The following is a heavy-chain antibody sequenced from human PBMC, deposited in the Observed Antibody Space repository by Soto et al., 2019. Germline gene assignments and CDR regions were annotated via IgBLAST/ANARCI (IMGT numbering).Heavy chain of an antibody. V-gene: IGHV3-48*04. CDR1: GFTFSSYA. Sequence: GSLRLSCAASGFTFSSYAMNWVRQAPGKGLEWVSYISSSGSTIYYADSVKGRFTISRDNAKNSLYLQMNSLRAEDTAVYYCARHSSTSLGYYFDYWGQGTLVTVSS. CDR3: ARHSSTSLGYYFDY. D-gene: IGHD2-2*01. CDR2: ISSSGSTI. J-gene: IGHJ4*02.